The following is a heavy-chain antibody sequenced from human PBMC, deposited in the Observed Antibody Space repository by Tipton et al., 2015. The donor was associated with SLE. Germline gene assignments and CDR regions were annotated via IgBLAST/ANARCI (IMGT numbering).Heavy chain of an antibody. CDR3: VVCSPSSCSYFDY. V-gene: IGHV4-61*02. D-gene: IGHD2-2*01. J-gene: IGHJ4*02. Sequence: TLSLTCTVSGGSITTVSYYWSWIRPPAGKGLEWIGRLYTTGGTYYNPSLQSRVSMSVDASKDQFSLKLSSVTAADTAVYYCVVCSPSSCSYFDYWGQGRLVTVSS. CDR2: LYTTGGT. CDR1: GGSITTVSYY.